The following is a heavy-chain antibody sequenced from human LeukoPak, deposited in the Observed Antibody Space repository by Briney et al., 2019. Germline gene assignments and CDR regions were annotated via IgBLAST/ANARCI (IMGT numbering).Heavy chain of an antibody. J-gene: IGHJ5*02. CDR1: GFTFSSYD. CDR2: ISSSSSYI. V-gene: IGHV3-21*04. CDR3: ARDYYRAERSSSSGWFDP. Sequence: GGSLRLTCAASGFTFSSYDMHWVRQAPGKGLEWVSSISSSSSYIYYVDSVKGRFTISRDNAKNSLYLQMNSLRAEDTALYYCARDYYRAERSSSSGWFDPWGQGTLVTVSS. D-gene: IGHD6-6*01.